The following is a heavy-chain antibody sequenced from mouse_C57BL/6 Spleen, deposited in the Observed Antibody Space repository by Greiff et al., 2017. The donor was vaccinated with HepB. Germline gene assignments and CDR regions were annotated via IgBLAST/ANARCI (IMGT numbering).Heavy chain of an antibody. CDR3: ARPFHAYHSHY. D-gene: IGHD1-2*01. J-gene: IGHJ2*01. V-gene: IGHV5-17*01. CDR2: ISSGSSTI. CDR1: GFTFSEDG. Sequence: EVKVEESGGGLGKPGGSLTLCSGASGFTFSEDGMHWVRQAPEKGLEWVAYISSGSSTIYYADTVKGRFTISRDNAKNTLFLQMTSLRSEDTAMYDCARPFHAYHSHYCSQVTPPIVSS.